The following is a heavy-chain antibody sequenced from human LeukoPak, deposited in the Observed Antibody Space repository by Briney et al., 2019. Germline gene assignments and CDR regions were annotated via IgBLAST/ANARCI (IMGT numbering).Heavy chain of an antibody. Sequence: ASVKVSCKASGYTFTSYYMHWVRQAPGQGLEWMGIINPSGGSTSYAQKFQGRVTMTRDTSTSTVYMELSSLRSEDTAVYYCASRLDTAMAYYYYYGMDVWGQGTTVTVSS. CDR3: ASRLDTAMAYYYYYGMDV. CDR1: GYTFTSYY. D-gene: IGHD5-18*01. V-gene: IGHV1-46*01. J-gene: IGHJ6*02. CDR2: INPSGGST.